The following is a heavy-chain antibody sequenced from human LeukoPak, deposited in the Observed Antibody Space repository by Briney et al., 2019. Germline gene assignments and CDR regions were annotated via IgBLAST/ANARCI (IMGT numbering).Heavy chain of an antibody. J-gene: IGHJ2*01. CDR2: ISSSSSYI. D-gene: IGHD6-13*01. CDR1: GFTFSIFS. V-gene: IGHV3-21*01. Sequence: GGSLRLSCAASGFTFSIFSMNWVRQAPGKGLEWVSSISSSSSYIYYADSVKGRFTISRDNAKNSLYLQMNSLRAEDTGVYYCARDASSWAWYFDLWGRGTLVTVSP. CDR3: ARDASSWAWYFDL.